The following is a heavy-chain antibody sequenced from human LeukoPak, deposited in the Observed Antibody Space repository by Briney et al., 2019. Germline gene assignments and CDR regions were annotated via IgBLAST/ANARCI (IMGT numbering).Heavy chain of an antibody. CDR1: GFTVSSSY. CDR3: ARDANFGYDAFDI. CDR2: IYSGGST. Sequence: GGSLRLSCAASGFTVSSSYMSWVRQAPGKGLEWVSVIYSGGSTYYADSVKGRFTISRDNSKNTLYLQVNSLRAEDTAVYYCARDANFGYDAFDIWGQGTMVTVSS. D-gene: IGHD3-10*01. J-gene: IGHJ3*02. V-gene: IGHV3-53*01.